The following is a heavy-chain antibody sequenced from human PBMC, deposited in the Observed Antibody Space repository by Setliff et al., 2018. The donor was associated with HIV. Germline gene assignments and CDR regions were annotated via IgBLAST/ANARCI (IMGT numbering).Heavy chain of an antibody. Sequence: LRLSCITSGFTFDSFWMGWVRQAPGKGLEWVANINQDGRDKYFVDSVRGRLTISRDNAKNSLFLQMNGLRAGDTAVYYCARAPPGDSSSWYGNPCFDSWGQGTLVTVSS. D-gene: IGHD6-13*01. J-gene: IGHJ4*02. CDR1: GFTFDSFW. CDR3: ARAPPGDSSSWYGNPCFDS. CDR2: INQDGRDK. V-gene: IGHV3-7*03.